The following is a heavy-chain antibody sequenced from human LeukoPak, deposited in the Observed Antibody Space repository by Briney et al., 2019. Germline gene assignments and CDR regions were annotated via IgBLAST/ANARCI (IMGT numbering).Heavy chain of an antibody. Sequence: GGSLRLSCAASGFTFSSYWMHWVRQAPGKGLVWVSRINSDGSSTSYADSVKGRFTISRDNAKNTLYLQMNSLRAEDTAVYCCARADTAMVYDYFDYWVQATLVSVSS. D-gene: IGHD5-18*01. V-gene: IGHV3-74*01. CDR1: GFTFSSYW. CDR2: INSDGSST. CDR3: ARADTAMVYDYFDY. J-gene: IGHJ4*02.